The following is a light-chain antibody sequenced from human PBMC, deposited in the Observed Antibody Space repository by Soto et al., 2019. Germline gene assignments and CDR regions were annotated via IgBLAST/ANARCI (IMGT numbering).Light chain of an antibody. CDR1: QTINKN. Sequence: DIQMTQSPTSLYASVGDRVTITCRASQTINKNLNWYRHKLGKAPELLIYDASDSQAGVPSRFSGSGSGTDFTLIISGLQPEDFATYYCQQSYNSPYTFGQGTKLEIK. J-gene: IGKJ2*01. CDR2: DAS. CDR3: QQSYNSPYT. V-gene: IGKV1-39*01.